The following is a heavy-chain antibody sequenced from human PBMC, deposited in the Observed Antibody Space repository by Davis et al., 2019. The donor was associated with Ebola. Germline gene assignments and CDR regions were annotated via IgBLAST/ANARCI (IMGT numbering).Heavy chain of an antibody. D-gene: IGHD3-22*01. Sequence: PSETLSLTCTVSGGSISSYYWSWIRQPPGKGLEWIGYFYYSGSTNYNPSLKSRVTISVDTSKNQFSLKLSSVTAADTAAYYCASHPNSGDYYDSSGYYSGDAFDIWGQGTMVTVSS. V-gene: IGHV4-59*01. CDR2: FYYSGST. CDR1: GGSISSYY. J-gene: IGHJ3*02. CDR3: ASHPNSGDYYDSSGYYSGDAFDI.